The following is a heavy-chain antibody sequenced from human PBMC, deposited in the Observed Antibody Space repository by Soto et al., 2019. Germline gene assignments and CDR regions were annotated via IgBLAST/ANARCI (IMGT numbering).Heavy chain of an antibody. V-gene: IGHV3-21*01. J-gene: IGHJ3*02. CDR1: GFTFSSYS. CDR3: ARDSGAEPIAEAVDDAFDI. CDR2: ISSSSSYI. Sequence: GGSLRLSCAASGFTFSSYSMNWVRQAPGKGLEWVSSISSSSSYIYYADSVKGRFTISRDNAKNSLYLQMNSLRAEDTAVFYCARDSGAEPIAEAVDDAFDIWGQGTMVTVSS. D-gene: IGHD6-13*01.